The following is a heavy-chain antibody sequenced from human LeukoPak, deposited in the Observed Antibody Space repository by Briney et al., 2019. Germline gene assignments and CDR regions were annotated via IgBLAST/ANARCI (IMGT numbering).Heavy chain of an antibody. V-gene: IGHV4-59*08. D-gene: IGHD3-22*01. CDR1: GGSISSYY. CDR2: IYYSGST. CDR3: ARSGYYYDSLDY. J-gene: IGHJ4*02. Sequence: SETLSLTCTVSGGSISSYYWSWIWQPPGKGLEWIGYIYYSGSTNYNPSLKSRVTISVDTSKNQFSLKLSSVTAADTAVYYCARSGYYYDSLDYWGQGALVTVSS.